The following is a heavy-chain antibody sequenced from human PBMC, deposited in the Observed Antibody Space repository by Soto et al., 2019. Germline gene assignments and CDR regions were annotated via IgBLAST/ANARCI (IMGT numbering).Heavy chain of an antibody. Sequence: QLQLQESGPGLVKPSETLSLTCTVSGGSISRSPYYWAWIRQPPGKGLQWIGNIYYNGNTFYNPSLKSRVTISIDTSKSQFSLGLSSVTASDTAVYYWARHGPLTSNWNQLNYWGQGNLVTCSS. D-gene: IGHD1-1*01. CDR3: ARHGPLTSNWNQLNY. J-gene: IGHJ4*02. CDR1: GGSISRSPYY. CDR2: IYYNGNT. V-gene: IGHV4-39*01.